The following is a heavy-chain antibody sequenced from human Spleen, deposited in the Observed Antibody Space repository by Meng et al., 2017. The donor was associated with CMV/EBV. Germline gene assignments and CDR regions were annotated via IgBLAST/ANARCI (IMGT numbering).Heavy chain of an antibody. J-gene: IGHJ4*02. D-gene: IGHD5-18*01. CDR3: ARGADTAMVVSVPEFDY. Sequence: QGQLQEAGPGLVKPSETLSLTSIVSGGSISSYYWSWIRQPAGKGLEWIGRIYTSGSTNYNPSLKSRVTMSVDTSKNQFSLKLSSVTAADTAVYYCARGADTAMVVSVPEFDYWGQGTLVTVSS. V-gene: IGHV4-4*07. CDR1: GGSISSYY. CDR2: IYTSGST.